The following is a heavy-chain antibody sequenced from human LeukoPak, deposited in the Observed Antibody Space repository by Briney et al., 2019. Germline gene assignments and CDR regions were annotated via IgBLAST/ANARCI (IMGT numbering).Heavy chain of an antibody. D-gene: IGHD4-23*01. J-gene: IGHJ4*02. V-gene: IGHV1-3*01. CDR3: ARATRWQIFDY. CDR2: INAGNGNT. CDR1: GYTFTSYA. Sequence: GASVKVSCKAPGYTFTSYAMHWVRQAPGQRLEWMGWINAGNGNTKYSQKFQGRVTITRDTSASTAYMELSSLRSEDTAVYYRARATRWQIFDYWGQGTLVTVSS.